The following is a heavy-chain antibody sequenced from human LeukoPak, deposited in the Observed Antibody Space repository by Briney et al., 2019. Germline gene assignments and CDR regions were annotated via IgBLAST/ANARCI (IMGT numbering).Heavy chain of an antibody. D-gene: IGHD3-22*01. CDR2: MYYSGST. CDR1: GGAVTGSTYY. Sequence: SETLSLTCNVSGGAVTGSTYYWAWIRQPPGKGLEWIGSMYYSGSTFYTPSLKSRLTISVDTSKNHFSLKLTSVTAADTATYYCARHYYDNTGYYYLDYWGQGTLVTVSS. V-gene: IGHV4-39*02. CDR3: ARHYYDNTGYYYLDY. J-gene: IGHJ4*02.